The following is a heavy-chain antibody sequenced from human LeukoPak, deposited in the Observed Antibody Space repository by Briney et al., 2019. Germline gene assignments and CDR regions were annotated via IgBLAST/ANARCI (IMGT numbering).Heavy chain of an antibody. D-gene: IGHD1-26*01. CDR1: GFSFSNYW. V-gene: IGHV3-7*01. J-gene: IGHJ4*02. Sequence: PGGSLRLSCVASGFSFSNYWMTWVRQIPGKGPEWVASIKQDGSVKYYADSVKGRFTISRDNAKNSLYLQMNSLYCAKWDIYSGFYYIDSWGQGTLATVSS. CDR2: IKQDGSVK. CDR3: FYYIDS.